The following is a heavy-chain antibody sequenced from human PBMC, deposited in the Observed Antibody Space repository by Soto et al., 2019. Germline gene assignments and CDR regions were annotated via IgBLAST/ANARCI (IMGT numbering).Heavy chain of an antibody. V-gene: IGHV1-24*01. J-gene: IGHJ1*01. D-gene: IGHD6-13*01. CDR2: FDPEDGET. CDR3: ATVPLIAAAGTYFQH. CDR1: GYTLTELS. Sequence: ASVKVSCKVSGYTLTELSMHWVRQAPGKGLEWMGGFDPEDGETIYAQKFQGRVTMTEDTSTDTAYMELSSLRSEDTAAYYCATVPLIAAAGTYFQHWGQGTLVTVSS.